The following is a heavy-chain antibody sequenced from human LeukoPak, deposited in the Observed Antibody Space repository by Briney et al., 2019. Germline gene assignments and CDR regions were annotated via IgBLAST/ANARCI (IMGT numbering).Heavy chain of an antibody. CDR1: GFNVSNNY. CDR3: ARDRGLDY. Sequence: GGSLRLSCAASGFNVSNNYMSWVRQAPGKGLEWVSYISSSSSTIYYADSVKGRFTISRDNAKNSLYLQMNSLRAEDTAVYYCARDRGLDYWGQGTLVTVSS. J-gene: IGHJ4*02. V-gene: IGHV3-48*01. CDR2: ISSSSSTI. D-gene: IGHD5-24*01.